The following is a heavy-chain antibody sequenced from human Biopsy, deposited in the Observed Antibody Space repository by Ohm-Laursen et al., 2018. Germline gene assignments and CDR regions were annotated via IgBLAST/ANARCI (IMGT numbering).Heavy chain of an antibody. CDR1: GLRFSMYA. CDR2: IGGSGGGT. V-gene: IGHV3-23*01. Sequence: SLRLSCAATGLRFSMYAMSWVRQAPGKGLEWVSAIGGSGGGTYYADSVKGRFTISRGDSKNTVYLQMNSLRVEERAVYYCARPMSRVVAYGMDVWGQGTTVTVSS. J-gene: IGHJ6*02. D-gene: IGHD2-15*01. CDR3: ARPMSRVVAYGMDV.